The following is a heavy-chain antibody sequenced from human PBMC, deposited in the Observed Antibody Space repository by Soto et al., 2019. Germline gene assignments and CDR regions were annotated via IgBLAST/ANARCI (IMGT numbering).Heavy chain of an antibody. J-gene: IGHJ5*02. Sequence: PGGSLRLSCAASGFTFSSYSMNWVRQAPGKGLEWVSYISSSSSTIYYADSAKGRFTISRDNAKNSLYLQMNSLRAEDTAVYYCARGPPFWFDPWGQGTLVTVSS. CDR2: ISSSSSTI. CDR1: GFTFSSYS. CDR3: ARGPPFWFDP. V-gene: IGHV3-48*01.